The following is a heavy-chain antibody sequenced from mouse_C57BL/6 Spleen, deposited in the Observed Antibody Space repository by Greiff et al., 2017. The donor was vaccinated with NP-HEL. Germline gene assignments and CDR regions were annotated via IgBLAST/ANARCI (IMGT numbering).Heavy chain of an antibody. CDR1: GFTFSSYA. V-gene: IGHV5-4*03. D-gene: IGHD2-1*01. CDR2: ISDGGSYT. J-gene: IGHJ3*01. Sequence: EVKLMESGGGLVKPGGSLKLSCAASGFTFSSYAMSWVRQTPEKRLEWVATISDGGSYTYYPDNVKGRFTISRDNAKNNLYLQMSHLKSEDTAMYYCARLYGNYGFAYWGQGTLVTVSA. CDR3: ARLYGNYGFAY.